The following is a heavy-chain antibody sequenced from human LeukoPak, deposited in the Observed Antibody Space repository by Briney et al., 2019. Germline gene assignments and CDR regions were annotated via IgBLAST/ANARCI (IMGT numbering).Heavy chain of an antibody. CDR1: GAFISSSTYY. V-gene: IGHV4-39*01. D-gene: IGHD5-24*01. J-gene: IGHJ4*02. Sequence: SETLSLTCTVSGAFISSSTYYWGWIRQPPGKGLEWIETIYYSGSTYYNPSLKSRVTISVDTSKNQFSLKMSSVTAADTAVYYCARHARWLADRPDYWGQGTLVTVSS. CDR3: ARHARWLADRPDY. CDR2: IYYSGST.